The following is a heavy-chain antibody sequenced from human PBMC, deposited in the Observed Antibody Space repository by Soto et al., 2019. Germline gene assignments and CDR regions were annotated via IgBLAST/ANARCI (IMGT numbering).Heavy chain of an antibody. Sequence: SRTLSLTFAISGDRVSSKTSALNWIRSSPSRGLEWLGRTYYRSNWRHDYAVSVKSRITVNPDTSKNQFSLQLNSVTPDDTAVYYCARGVAGSGFDLWGQGTLVTVSS. V-gene: IGHV6-1*01. D-gene: IGHD6-19*01. CDR2: TYYRSNWRH. CDR1: GDRVSSKTSA. J-gene: IGHJ4*02. CDR3: ARGVAGSGFDL.